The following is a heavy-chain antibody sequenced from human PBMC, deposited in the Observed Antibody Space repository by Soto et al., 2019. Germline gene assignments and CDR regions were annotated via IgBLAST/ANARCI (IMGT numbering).Heavy chain of an antibody. J-gene: IGHJ3*02. Sequence: QLHLVQSGAVVKKPGASVTVSCSASGYPVTAYYMHWVRQAPGRGLEWMGGINPATGAAKYTQTFRGRVTLTRDTSRSTVFRDLGGLTSEATAVFSGPRGGGVGVAGSAAFDMWGQGTVVTVSS. D-gene: IGHD3-3*01. CDR2: INPATGAA. CDR1: GYPVTAYY. V-gene: IGHV1-2*02. CDR3: PRGGGVGVAGSAAFDM.